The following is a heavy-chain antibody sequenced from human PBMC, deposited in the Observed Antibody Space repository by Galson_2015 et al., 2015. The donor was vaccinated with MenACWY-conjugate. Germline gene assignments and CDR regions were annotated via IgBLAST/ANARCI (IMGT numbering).Heavy chain of an antibody. J-gene: IGHJ4*02. CDR1: GFTFSSYD. CDR3: ARDRLGAYYYGSGRGTDD. CDR2: STSSGSTI. D-gene: IGHD3-10*01. V-gene: IGHV3-48*03. Sequence: SLRLSCAASGFTFSSYDMTWVRQAPGQGLEWVSYSTSSGSTIYYADSVKGRFTISRDSSKNSLYLQMSSLGAEDTAVYYCARDRLGAYYYGSGRGTDDWGQGTLVTVSS.